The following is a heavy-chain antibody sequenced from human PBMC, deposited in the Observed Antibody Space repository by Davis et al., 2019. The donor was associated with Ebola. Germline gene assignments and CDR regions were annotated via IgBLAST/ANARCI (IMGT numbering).Heavy chain of an antibody. CDR3: ARSTAMAVFDY. J-gene: IGHJ4*02. Sequence: GSLRLSCTVSGGSISSYYWSWIRQPPGKGLEWIGYIYYSGSTNYNPSLKSRVTISVDTSKNQFSLKLSSVTAADTAVYYCARSTAMAVFDYWGQGTLVTVSS. CDR1: GGSISSYY. D-gene: IGHD5-18*01. CDR2: IYYSGST. V-gene: IGHV4-59*01.